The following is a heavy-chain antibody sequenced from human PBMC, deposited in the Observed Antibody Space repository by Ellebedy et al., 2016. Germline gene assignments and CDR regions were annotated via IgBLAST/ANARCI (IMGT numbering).Heavy chain of an antibody. Sequence: SQTLSLTCXISGDSVSSNSTAWNWIRQSPSRGLEWLGRTYYRSKWNNDYAVSVKGRITVNPDTSKNQFSLQMNSVSPEDTAVYYCARGGGTLDYWGQGTLVTVSS. D-gene: IGHD2-15*01. V-gene: IGHV6-1*01. CDR3: ARGGGTLDY. J-gene: IGHJ4*02. CDR1: GDSVSSNSTA. CDR2: TYYRSKWNN.